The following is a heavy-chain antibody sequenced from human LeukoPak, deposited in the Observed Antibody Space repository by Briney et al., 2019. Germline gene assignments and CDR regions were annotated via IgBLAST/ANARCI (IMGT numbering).Heavy chain of an antibody. CDR3: ARDRSSSSAIGPDY. D-gene: IGHD6-6*01. CDR2: ISSSSSYI. J-gene: IGHJ4*02. V-gene: IGHV3-21*01. CDR1: GFTFSSYG. Sequence: GGSLRLSCAASGFTFSSYGMHWVRQAPGKGLEWVSSISSSSSYIYYADSVRGRFTISRDNAKNSLFLQMNSLRAEDTAVYYCARDRSSSSAIGPDYWGQGTLVTVSS.